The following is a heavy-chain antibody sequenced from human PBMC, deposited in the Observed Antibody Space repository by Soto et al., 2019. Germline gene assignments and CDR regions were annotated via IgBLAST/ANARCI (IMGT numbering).Heavy chain of an antibody. CDR1: GFTFSSYG. CDR2: IWYDGSNK. Sequence: PGGSLRLSCAASGFTFSSYGMHWVRQAPGKGLEWVAVIWYDGSNKYYADSVKGRFTISRDNSKNTLYLQMNSLRAEDTAVYYCARDQRAYYDFWSGYYGGMDVWGQGTTVTVSS. CDR3: ARDQRAYYDFWSGYYGGMDV. V-gene: IGHV3-33*01. D-gene: IGHD3-3*01. J-gene: IGHJ6*02.